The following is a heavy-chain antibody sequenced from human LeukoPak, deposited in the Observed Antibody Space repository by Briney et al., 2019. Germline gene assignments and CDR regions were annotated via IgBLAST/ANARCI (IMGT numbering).Heavy chain of an antibody. Sequence: PGETLSLTCTVSGGSISSYYWSWLRQPAGKGLEWIGRIYTSSSNNYNPSLKSRVTMSVDTSKHQFSLKLSSVTAADTAVYYCARAGNNWFDHWGQGTLVTVSS. CDR2: IYTSSSN. V-gene: IGHV4-4*07. CDR1: GGSISSYY. CDR3: ARAGNNWFDH. D-gene: IGHD2/OR15-2a*01. J-gene: IGHJ5*02.